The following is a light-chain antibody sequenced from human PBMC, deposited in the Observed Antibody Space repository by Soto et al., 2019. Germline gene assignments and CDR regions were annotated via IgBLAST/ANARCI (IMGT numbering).Light chain of an antibody. Sequence: EIMMTQSPATLYVSPGESATLSCRASQSVRNNLAWYQQKPGQAPRLLIYYASIRATGIPARLSGSGSGTECTLTISSLPTDDSTLYYCQQYNNWPPITFGQGTQLEIK. CDR2: YAS. J-gene: IGKJ5*01. CDR1: QSVRNN. CDR3: QQYNNWPPIT. V-gene: IGKV3-15*01.